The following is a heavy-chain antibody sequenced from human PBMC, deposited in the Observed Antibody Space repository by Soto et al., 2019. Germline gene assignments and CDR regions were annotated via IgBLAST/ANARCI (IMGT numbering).Heavy chain of an antibody. V-gene: IGHV3-30-3*01. D-gene: IGHD5-12*01. CDR3: ASGRYSGYDFLDGMDV. Sequence: QVQLVESGGGVVQPGRSLRLSCAASGFTFSSYAMHWVRQAPGKGLEWVAVISYDGSNKYYADSVKGRFTISRDNSKNPLYLQMNSLRAEDTAGYYCASGRYSGYDFLDGMDVWGQGTTVTVSS. CDR1: GFTFSSYA. CDR2: ISYDGSNK. J-gene: IGHJ6*02.